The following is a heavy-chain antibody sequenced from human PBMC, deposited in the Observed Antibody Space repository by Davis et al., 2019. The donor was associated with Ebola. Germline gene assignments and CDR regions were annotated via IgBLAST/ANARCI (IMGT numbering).Heavy chain of an antibody. D-gene: IGHD3-22*01. CDR2: VYHSGST. CDR3: ARDLYDSNGYLWYFDL. J-gene: IGHJ2*01. V-gene: IGHV4-4*02. Sequence: MPSETLSLTCAVSGGSIRSNNWWSWVRQSPGKGLEWLGEVYHSGSTTYNPSLKSRVTISVDKSKNQFSLNLRSVTAADTAVYYCARDLYDSNGYLWYFDLWGRGTLVTVSS. CDR1: GGSIRSNNW.